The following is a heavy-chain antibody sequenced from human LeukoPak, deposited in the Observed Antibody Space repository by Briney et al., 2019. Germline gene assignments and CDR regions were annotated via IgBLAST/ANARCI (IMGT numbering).Heavy chain of an antibody. J-gene: IGHJ4*02. CDR2: MNPNSGNT. D-gene: IGHD3-22*01. Sequence: ASVKVSCKASGYTFTSYDINWVRQAPGQGLEWMGWMNPNSGNTGYAQKFQGRVTMTRNTSISTAYMELSSLRSEDTAVYYCASRIGPGYYYDSSGNNFDYWGQGTLVTVSS. V-gene: IGHV1-8*01. CDR1: GYTFTSYD. CDR3: ASRIGPGYYYDSSGNNFDY.